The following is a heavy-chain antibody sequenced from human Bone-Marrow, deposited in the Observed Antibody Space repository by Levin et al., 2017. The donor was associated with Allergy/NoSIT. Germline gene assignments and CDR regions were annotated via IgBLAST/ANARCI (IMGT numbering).Heavy chain of an antibody. CDR1: GGSIRTGGFH. V-gene: IGHV4-31*03. D-gene: IGHD5-24*01. J-gene: IGHJ4*02. CDR2: IYYSGNT. CDR3: AREDGYVFDY. Sequence: SQTLSLTCSLSGGSIRTGGFHWSWVRQRPGKGLEWIGYIYYSGNTYYNPSLQSRLSISIDTSKNQFSLRLTSVTAADTAVYYCAREDGYVFDYWGQGTLVTVSS.